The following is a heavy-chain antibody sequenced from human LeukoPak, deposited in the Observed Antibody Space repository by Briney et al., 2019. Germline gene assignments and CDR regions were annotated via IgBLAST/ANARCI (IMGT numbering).Heavy chain of an antibody. Sequence: GGSLRLSCAASGFTFSSYGMHWVRQAPGKGLEWVAVIWYDGSNKYYADSVKGRFTISRDNSKNAPYLQMNSLRAEDTAVYYCARDASEFTMIQPGHFDYWGQGTLVTVSS. D-gene: IGHD3-22*01. J-gene: IGHJ4*02. CDR2: IWYDGSNK. V-gene: IGHV3-33*01. CDR3: ARDASEFTMIQPGHFDY. CDR1: GFTFSSYG.